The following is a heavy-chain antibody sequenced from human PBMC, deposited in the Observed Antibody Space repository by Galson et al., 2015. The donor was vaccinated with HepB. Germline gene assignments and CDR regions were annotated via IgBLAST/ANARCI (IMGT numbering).Heavy chain of an antibody. CDR1: RFTFSNYG. CDR2: ISSSGGGT. V-gene: IGHV3-23*01. CDR3: ASHLWDSPY. J-gene: IGHJ4*02. D-gene: IGHD2/OR15-2a*01. Sequence: SLRLSCAASRFTFSNYGMSWVRQAPGKGLEWVSSISSSGGGTHYADSVQGRFIISRDNSKNTLYLQMNSLRVEDTAVYYCASHLWDSPYWAQGSLATVSS.